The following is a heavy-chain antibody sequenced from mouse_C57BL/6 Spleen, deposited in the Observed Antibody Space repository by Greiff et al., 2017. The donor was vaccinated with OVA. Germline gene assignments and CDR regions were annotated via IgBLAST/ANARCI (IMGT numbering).Heavy chain of an antibody. V-gene: IGHV1-15*01. Sequence: VKLQQSGAELVRPGASVTLSCKASGYTFTDYEMHWVEQTPVHGLEWIGAIDPETGGTAYNQKFKGKAILTADKSSSTAYMKLRSLTSEDSAVYYCTRKRGRDYFDYWGQGTTLTVSS. D-gene: IGHD3-3*01. CDR3: TRKRGRDYFDY. CDR2: IDPETGGT. CDR1: GYTFTDYE. J-gene: IGHJ2*01.